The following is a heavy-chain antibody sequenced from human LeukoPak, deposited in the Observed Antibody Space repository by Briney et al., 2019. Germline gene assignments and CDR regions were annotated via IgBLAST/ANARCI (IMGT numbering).Heavy chain of an antibody. CDR1: GYTFTSYY. CDR3: ATEIWPIRFLDL. D-gene: IGHD3-3*01. CDR2: INPSGGST. Sequence: ASVKVSCKASGYTFTSYYMHWVRQAPGQGLEWMGIINPSGGSTSYAQKFQGRVTMTEDTSTDTAYMELSSLRSEDTAVYYCATEIWPIRFLDLWGQGTLVTVSS. V-gene: IGHV1-46*01. J-gene: IGHJ5*02.